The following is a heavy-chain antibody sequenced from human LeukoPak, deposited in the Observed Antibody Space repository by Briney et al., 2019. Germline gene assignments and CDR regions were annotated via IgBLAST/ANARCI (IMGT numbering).Heavy chain of an antibody. D-gene: IGHD2-2*01. CDR2: IYYSGST. V-gene: IGHV4-59*08. CDR3: ARLVRYQLLPDY. Sequence: SEILCLTCTVSGSSLSSFYRSWIRQPPGEGQGWIGYIYYSGSTNYNPSLKSLVTISVDTSKNQFSLKLSSVTAADTAVYYCARLVRYQLLPDYWGQGTLVTVSS. J-gene: IGHJ4*02. CDR1: GSSLSSFY.